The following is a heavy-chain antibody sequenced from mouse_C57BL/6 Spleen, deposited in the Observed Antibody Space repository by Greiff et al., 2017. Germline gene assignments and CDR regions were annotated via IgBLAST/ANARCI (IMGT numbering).Heavy chain of an antibody. Sequence: EVKLMESGGGLVKPGGSLKLSCAASGFTFSDYGMHWVRQAPEKGLEWVAYISSGSSTIYYADTVKGRFTISRDNAKNTLFLQMTSLRSEDTAMYYCARVFGDGYYDAMDYWGQGTSVTVSS. CDR2: ISSGSSTI. J-gene: IGHJ4*01. D-gene: IGHD2-3*01. V-gene: IGHV5-17*01. CDR3: ARVFGDGYYDAMDY. CDR1: GFTFSDYG.